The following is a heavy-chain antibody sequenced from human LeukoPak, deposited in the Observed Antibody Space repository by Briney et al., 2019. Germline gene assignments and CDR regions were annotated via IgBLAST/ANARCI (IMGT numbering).Heavy chain of an antibody. CDR2: INPNSGGT. J-gene: IGHJ5*02. Sequence: VASVTVSCKASGYTFTGYYMHWVRQAPGQGLEWMGWINPNSGGTNYAQKFQGRVTMTRDTSISTAYMELSRLRSDDTAVYYCARVSMVRGVIGWFDPWGQGTLVTVSS. CDR3: ARVSMVRGVIGWFDP. CDR1: GYTFTGYY. V-gene: IGHV1-2*02. D-gene: IGHD3-10*01.